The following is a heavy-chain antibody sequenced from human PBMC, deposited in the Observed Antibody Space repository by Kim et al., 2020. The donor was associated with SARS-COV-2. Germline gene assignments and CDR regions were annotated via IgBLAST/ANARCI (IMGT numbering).Heavy chain of an antibody. CDR2: IYPGDSDA. CDR3: ARHRVGGYFNSYYYSAMDV. Sequence: GESLKISCQASGYTFTNHWLGWVRRKPGKGLEWMGIIYPGDSDARYSPSFQGQVTISVDTSTGTAYLRWRSLKASDTAMYYCARHRVGGYFNSYYYSAMDVWGQGTTVTVSS. J-gene: IGHJ6*02. V-gene: IGHV5-51*01. D-gene: IGHD1-26*01. CDR1: GYTFTNHW.